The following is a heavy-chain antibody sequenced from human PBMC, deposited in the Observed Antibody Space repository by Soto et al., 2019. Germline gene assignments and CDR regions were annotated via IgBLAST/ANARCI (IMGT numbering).Heavy chain of an antibody. CDR1: GFTFSSYA. D-gene: IGHD2-2*01. V-gene: IGHV3-64D*06. CDR2: ISSNGGST. CDR3: VKDRQYQLLSYNWFDP. Sequence: GGSLRLSCSASGFTFSSYAMHWVRQAPGKGLEYVSAISSNGGSTYYADSVKGRFTISRDNSKNTLYLQMSSLRAEDTAVYYCVKDRQYQLLSYNWFDPWGQGTLVTVSS. J-gene: IGHJ5*02.